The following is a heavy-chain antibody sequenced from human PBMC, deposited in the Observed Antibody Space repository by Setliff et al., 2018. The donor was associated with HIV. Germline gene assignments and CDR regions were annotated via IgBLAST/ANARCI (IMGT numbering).Heavy chain of an antibody. D-gene: IGHD2-15*01. V-gene: IGHV1-18*01. J-gene: IGHJ4*02. CDR2: ISAYNGNT. Sequence: ASVKVSCKASGYTFTSYGISRVRQAPGQGLEWMGWISAYNGNTNYAQKFQGRVTMTTDTSTNTAYMELRSLRSDDTAVYFCARGYASGSGSYYYDYWGQGTLVTVSS. CDR3: ARGYASGSGSYYYDY. CDR1: GYTFTSYG.